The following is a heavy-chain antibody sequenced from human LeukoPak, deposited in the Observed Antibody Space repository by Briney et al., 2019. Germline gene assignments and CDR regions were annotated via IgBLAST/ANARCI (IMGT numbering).Heavy chain of an antibody. J-gene: IGHJ4*02. CDR3: ARGGY. CDR2: INHSGST. Sequence: SETLSLTCAVSGDSITSDKWWTWVRQPPGKGLEWIGEINHSGSTSYNPSLKSRVTISVDTSKNQFSLKLSSVTAADTAVYYCARGGYWGQGTLVTVSS. CDR1: GDSITSDKW. V-gene: IGHV4-4*02. D-gene: IGHD3-16*01.